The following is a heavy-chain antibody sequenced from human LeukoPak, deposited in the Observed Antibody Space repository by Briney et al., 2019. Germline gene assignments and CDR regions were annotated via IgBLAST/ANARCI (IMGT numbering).Heavy chain of an antibody. CDR2: ISAYNGNT. CDR1: GYTFTSYG. CDR3: ARDSTGNWNDGCFDP. D-gene: IGHD1-1*01. J-gene: IGHJ5*02. V-gene: IGHV1-18*01. Sequence: GASVKVSCKASGYTFTSYGISWVRQAPGQGLEWMGWISAYNGNTNYAQKLQGRVTMTTDTSTSTAYMELRSLRSDDTAVYYCARDSTGNWNDGCFDPWGQGTLVTVSS.